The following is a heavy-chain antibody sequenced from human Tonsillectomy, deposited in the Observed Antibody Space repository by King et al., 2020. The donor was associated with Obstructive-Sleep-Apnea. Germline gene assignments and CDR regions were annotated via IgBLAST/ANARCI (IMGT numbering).Heavy chain of an antibody. CDR2: IYYSGNT. CDR1: GGSISSYY. V-gene: IGHV4-59*01. CDR3: ARNYYDSSGPYLGANYFDY. D-gene: IGHD3-22*01. Sequence: QLQESGPGLVKPSETLSLTCTVSGGSISSYYWSWIRQPPGKGLEWIWCIYYSGNTNYNPSLKIRVTISVDTSKNQFSLNLSSVTAAATAVYYCARNYYDSSGPYLGANYFDYWGQGTLVTVSS. J-gene: IGHJ4*02.